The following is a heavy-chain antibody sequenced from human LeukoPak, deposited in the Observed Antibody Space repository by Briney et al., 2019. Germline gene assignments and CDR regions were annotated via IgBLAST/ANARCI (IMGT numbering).Heavy chain of an antibody. CDR3: ARRGSGLDY. J-gene: IGHJ4*02. CDR2: ISSNGGST. V-gene: IGHV3-64*01. CDR1: GFTFSSYH. D-gene: IGHD3-10*01. Sequence: PWGSLRLSCAASGFTFSSYHMHWVRQAPGKGLEYVSAISSNGGSTYYANSVKGRFTISRDNSKNTLYLQMGSLRAEDMAVYYCARRGSGLDYWGQGTLVTVSS.